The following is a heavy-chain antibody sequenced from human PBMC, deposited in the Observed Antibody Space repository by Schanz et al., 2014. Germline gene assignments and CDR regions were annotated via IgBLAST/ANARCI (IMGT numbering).Heavy chain of an antibody. V-gene: IGHV4-39*01. CDR3: AKTSVLYPWGYFDY. D-gene: IGHD2-8*01. CDR2: IYYSGST. Sequence: QLQLQESGPGLVKPSETLSLTCTVSGGSISSSTYYWGWIRQPPGKGLEWIGIIYYSGSTYYNTSHKSRVPISVDASKTQFSLKRSSGTAADTAVYYCAKTSVLYPWGYFDYWGQGTLVTVSS. CDR1: GGSISSSTYY. J-gene: IGHJ4*02.